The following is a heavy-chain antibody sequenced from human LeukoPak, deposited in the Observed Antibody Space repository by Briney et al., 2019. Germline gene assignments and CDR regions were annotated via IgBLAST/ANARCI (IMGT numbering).Heavy chain of an antibody. V-gene: IGHV1-3*01. Sequence: VSVKVSCKASGYTFTSYAMHWVRQAPGQRLEWMGWINAGNGNTKYSQKFQGRVTITRDTSASTAYMELSSLRSEDTAVYYCAAGSGSSTLDFDYWGQGTLVTVSS. CDR2: INAGNGNT. CDR1: GYTFTSYA. CDR3: AAGSGSSTLDFDY. D-gene: IGHD1-26*01. J-gene: IGHJ4*02.